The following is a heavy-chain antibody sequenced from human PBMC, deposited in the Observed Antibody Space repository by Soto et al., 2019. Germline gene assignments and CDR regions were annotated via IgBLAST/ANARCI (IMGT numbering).Heavy chain of an antibody. V-gene: IGHV3-30*18. D-gene: IGHD4-17*01. Sequence: QVQLVESGGGVVQPGTSLRLSCAASGFTFSNYGIHWVRQAPGKGLEWVAVISYDGSKKYYADSVKGRFTISRDNSKNTLYLQMNSLRAEDTAVYYCAKDLGYGDYDGMDVWGQGTTVTVSS. CDR3: AKDLGYGDYDGMDV. CDR2: ISYDGSKK. CDR1: GFTFSNYG. J-gene: IGHJ6*02.